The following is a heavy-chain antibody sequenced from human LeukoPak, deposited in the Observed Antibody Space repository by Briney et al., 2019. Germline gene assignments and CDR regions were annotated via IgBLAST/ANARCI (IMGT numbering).Heavy chain of an antibody. CDR3: ARDRSSGYLLDY. Sequence: GGSLRLFCAASGFTFSSYSMNWVRQAPGKGLEWVSSISSSSSYIYYSDSVEGRFTISRDNAKNSLYLQMNSLRAEDTAVYYCARDRSSGYLLDYWGQGTPVTVSS. D-gene: IGHD3-22*01. J-gene: IGHJ4*02. V-gene: IGHV3-21*01. CDR1: GFTFSSYS. CDR2: ISSSSSYI.